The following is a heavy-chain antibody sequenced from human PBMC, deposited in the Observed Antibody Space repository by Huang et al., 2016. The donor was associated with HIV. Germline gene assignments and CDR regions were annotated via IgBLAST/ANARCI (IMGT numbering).Heavy chain of an antibody. J-gene: IGHJ1*01. CDR1: GGTFSTDA. Sequence: HVHLVQSGAEVKKPGSSVKVSCKAFGGTFSTDAITWVRQAPGQGLERMGGIIPVFGTANYAPKFQDRVTFTADEFSTTAYMELGDLKYEDTAIYFCARARRHSGNSGLIDLWGQGTLVTVSS. CDR2: IIPVFGTA. D-gene: IGHD2-21*02. V-gene: IGHV1-69*13. CDR3: ARARRHSGNSGLIDL.